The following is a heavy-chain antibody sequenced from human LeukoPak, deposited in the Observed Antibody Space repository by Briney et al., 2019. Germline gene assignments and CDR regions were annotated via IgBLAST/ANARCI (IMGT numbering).Heavy chain of an antibody. CDR3: ARDVVDSSGWYPADY. D-gene: IGHD6-19*01. V-gene: IGHV4-39*07. J-gene: IGHJ4*02. CDR2: IYYSGST. Sequence: SETLSLTCTVSGGSISSSSYYWGWIRQPPGKGLEWIGSIYYSGSTYYNPSLKSRVTISVDTSKNQFSLKLSSVTAADTAVYYCARDVVDSSGWYPADYRGQGTLVTVSS. CDR1: GGSISSSSYY.